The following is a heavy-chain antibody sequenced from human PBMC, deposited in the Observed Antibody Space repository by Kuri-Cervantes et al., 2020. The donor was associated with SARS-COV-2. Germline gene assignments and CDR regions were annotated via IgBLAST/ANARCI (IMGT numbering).Heavy chain of an antibody. Sequence: SETLSLTCAVYGGSFSSYYWSWIRQPPGKGLEWIGYIYYSGSTKYNPSLKSRVTITLNTSKSQFSLKLSSVTAADTAVYYCARGGGYDYPHYWGQGTLVTVSS. J-gene: IGHJ4*02. CDR3: ARGGGYDYPHY. D-gene: IGHD3-16*01. V-gene: IGHV4-59*01. CDR1: GGSFSSYY. CDR2: IYYSGST.